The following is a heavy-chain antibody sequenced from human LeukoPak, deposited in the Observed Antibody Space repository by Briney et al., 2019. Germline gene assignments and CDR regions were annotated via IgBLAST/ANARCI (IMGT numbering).Heavy chain of an antibody. CDR2: MNEDGSGT. CDR3: ARDPAWGAIDC. Sequence: PGGSLRLSCTVSGFSIGSSWMSWVRQTPGEGLEWVADMNEDGSGTYYVDSVKGRFTVSRDNAQNSVYLQMNSLRVEDTGVYYCARDPAWGAIDCWGQGTLVTVSS. J-gene: IGHJ1*01. CDR1: GFSIGSSW. D-gene: IGHD7-27*01. V-gene: IGHV3-7*01.